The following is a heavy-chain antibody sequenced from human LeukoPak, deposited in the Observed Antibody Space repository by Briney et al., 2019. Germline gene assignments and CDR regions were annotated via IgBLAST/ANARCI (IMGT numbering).Heavy chain of an antibody. J-gene: IGHJ1*01. CDR2: IIPIFGTA. V-gene: IGHV1-69*06. CDR3: ARARGTAMGFQH. Sequence: SVKVSCKASGGTFGSYAISWVRQAPGQGLEWMGGIIPIFGTANYAQKFQGRVTITADKSTSTAYMELSSLRSEDTAVYYCARARGTAMGFQHWGQGTLVTVSS. CDR1: GGTFGSYA. D-gene: IGHD5-18*01.